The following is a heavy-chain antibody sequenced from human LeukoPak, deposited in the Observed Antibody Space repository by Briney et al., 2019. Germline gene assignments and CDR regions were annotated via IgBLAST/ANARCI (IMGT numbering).Heavy chain of an antibody. D-gene: IGHD5-12*01. CDR2: IYPGDSDS. CDR1: GYSFTSYW. Sequence: GESLKISCKGSGYSFTSYWIGWVRQMPGKGLEWMGFIYPGDSDSRYSPSFQGQVTISADNSISTAYLQWSSLKASDTAMYYCARRAHSGAMITLDYWGQGTLVTVSS. J-gene: IGHJ4*02. CDR3: ARRAHSGAMITLDY. V-gene: IGHV5-51*01.